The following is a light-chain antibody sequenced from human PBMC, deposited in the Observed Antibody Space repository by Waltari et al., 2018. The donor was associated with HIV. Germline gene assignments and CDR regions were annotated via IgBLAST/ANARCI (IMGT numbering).Light chain of an antibody. J-gene: IGLJ2*01. CDR2: KDS. CDR3: QSADSSGTYVL. Sequence: SYELTQPPSVSVSPGQTARITCSGDALPNQYAYWYQRQQGQAPVLVIYKDSERPSGIPERFSGSSSGTTVTFTISGVQAEDEADYYCQSADSSGTYVLFGGGTKLTVL. V-gene: IGLV3-25*03. CDR1: ALPNQY.